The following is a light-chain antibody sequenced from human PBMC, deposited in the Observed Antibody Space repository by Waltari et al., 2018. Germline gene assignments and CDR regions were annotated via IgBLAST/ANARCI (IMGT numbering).Light chain of an antibody. CDR1: TRDIGTYNL. CDR3: CSYAGSAISM. J-gene: IGLJ3*02. V-gene: IGLV2-23*02. CDR2: DVN. Sequence: QSALTQTASVSGYPGQAITISSSGTTRDIGTYNLVSRYQQHPGKAPTLIIYDVNKRPSGVSNRFSGSKSGNTAFLTISGLQSADEADYYCCSYAGSAISMFGGGTKVTVL.